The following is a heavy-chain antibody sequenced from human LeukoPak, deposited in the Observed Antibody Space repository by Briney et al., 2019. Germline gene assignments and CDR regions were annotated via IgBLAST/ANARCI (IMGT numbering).Heavy chain of an antibody. J-gene: IGHJ4*02. V-gene: IGHV3-23*01. CDR3: AARGYTQADPLDY. Sequence: GGSLRLSCAASGFTFGSCGTSWVRQAPGKGLEWVSSINYSGGHTHYADSVKGRFTISRDNSKNTLYLQMNSLRAEDTAVYYCAARGYTQADPLDYWGQGTLVTVSS. D-gene: IGHD5-18*01. CDR2: INYSGGHT. CDR1: GFTFGSCG.